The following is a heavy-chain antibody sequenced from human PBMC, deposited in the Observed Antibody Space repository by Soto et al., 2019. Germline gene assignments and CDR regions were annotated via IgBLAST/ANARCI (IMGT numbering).Heavy chain of an antibody. V-gene: IGHV3-53*02. Sequence: EVQLVETGGGLIQPGGSLRLSCAVSGFSVSSNFMSWVRQAPGKGLEWVSVMYSSGTTHDADSVKGRFTISRDNSKNTVYLELNSLRVDDTAVYYCASSSREDYNFAMDTWGQGTTVIVSS. J-gene: IGHJ6*02. CDR2: MYSSGTT. D-gene: IGHD6-6*01. CDR3: ASSSREDYNFAMDT. CDR1: GFSVSSNF.